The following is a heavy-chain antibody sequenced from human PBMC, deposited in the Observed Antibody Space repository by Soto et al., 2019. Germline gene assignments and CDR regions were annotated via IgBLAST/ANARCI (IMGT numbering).Heavy chain of an antibody. CDR1: GYTFTNYG. J-gene: IGHJ6*03. Sequence: QVQLVQSGAEVKQPGASVKVSCKASGYTFTNYGFTWVRQAPGQGLEWLGGISTYNGNTKYAQKVPGRLTMTTDTSTSTANMELTSLRSDDTALYYCARTTVTASYYYMDVWGKGSTVTVSS. V-gene: IGHV1-18*01. CDR2: ISTYNGNT. D-gene: IGHD4-17*01. CDR3: ARTTVTASYYYMDV.